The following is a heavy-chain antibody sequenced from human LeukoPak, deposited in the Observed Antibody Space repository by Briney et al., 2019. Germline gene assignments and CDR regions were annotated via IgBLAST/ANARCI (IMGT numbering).Heavy chain of an antibody. V-gene: IGHV3-30*03. CDR2: ISYDGSNK. J-gene: IGHJ4*02. Sequence: GGSLRLSCAASGFTFSSYGMHWVRQAPGKGLEWVAVISYDGSNKYYADSVKGRFTISRDNSKNTLYLQMNSLRAEDTAVYYCASPYDSSGYCDYWGQGTLVTVSS. D-gene: IGHD3-22*01. CDR3: ASPYDSSGYCDY. CDR1: GFTFSSYG.